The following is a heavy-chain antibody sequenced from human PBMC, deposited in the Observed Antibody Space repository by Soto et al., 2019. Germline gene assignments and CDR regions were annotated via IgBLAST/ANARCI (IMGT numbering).Heavy chain of an antibody. D-gene: IGHD6-19*01. J-gene: IGHJ4*02. CDR1: GFTFSSYA. CDR3: AKSRSGWYWGYFDY. CDR2: ISISGGSS. Sequence: GSLRLSCAASGFTFSSYAMSWVRQPPGKGLEWVSAISISGGSSYYADSVKGRFTISRDNSKNTLYLQMNSLRAEDTAVYYCAKSRSGWYWGYFDYWGQGTVVTVSS. V-gene: IGHV3-23*01.